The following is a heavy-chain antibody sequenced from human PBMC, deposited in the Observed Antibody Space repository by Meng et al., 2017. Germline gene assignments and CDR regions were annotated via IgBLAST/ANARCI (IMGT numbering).Heavy chain of an antibody. Sequence: QLQLQESGPGLVKPSETLSLTCIVSGDSISSSSDYWGCIRQPPGKGLEWIGSIYYSGSTYYNPSLKSRVTISVDTSKNQFSLKLSSVTAADTAVYYCARVGSSGYPTPWGQGTLVTVSS. CDR2: IYYSGST. CDR1: GDSISSSSDY. D-gene: IGHD3-22*01. J-gene: IGHJ5*02. V-gene: IGHV4-39*07. CDR3: ARVGSSGYPTP.